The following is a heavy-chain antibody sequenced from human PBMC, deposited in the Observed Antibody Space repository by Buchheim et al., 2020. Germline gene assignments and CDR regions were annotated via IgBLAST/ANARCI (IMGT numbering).Heavy chain of an antibody. CDR3: AKDNRRYGGSYYYGMDV. CDR1: GFTFSSYG. D-gene: IGHD4-23*01. Sequence: QVQLVESGGGVVQPGRSLRLSGAASGFTFSSYGMHWVRQAPGKGLEWVAVISYDGSNKYYADSVKGRFTISRDNSKNTLYLQMNSLRAEDTAVYYCAKDNRRYGGSYYYGMDVWGQGTT. CDR2: ISYDGSNK. V-gene: IGHV3-30*18. J-gene: IGHJ6*02.